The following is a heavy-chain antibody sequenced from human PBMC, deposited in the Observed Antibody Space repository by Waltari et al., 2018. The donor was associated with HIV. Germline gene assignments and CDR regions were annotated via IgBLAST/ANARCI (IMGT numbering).Heavy chain of an antibody. CDR1: GLRVSVYD. Sequence: VQLEGSGGGVVQPGRSRRLACAASGLRVSVYDMHWVRQAPGKGLQWVAVIWYDGSKKEYSDSVKGRFTIAKDNSKNTLFLQMNSLRVDDTAVYFCARVPFASSWSADSFDVWGPWTRITVSS. CDR2: IWYDGSKK. J-gene: IGHJ3*01. V-gene: IGHV3-33*01. CDR3: ARVPFASSWSADSFDV. D-gene: IGHD6-13*01.